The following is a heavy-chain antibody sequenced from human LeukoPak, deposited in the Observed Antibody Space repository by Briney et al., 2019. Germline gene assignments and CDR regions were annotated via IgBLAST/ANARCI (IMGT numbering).Heavy chain of an antibody. J-gene: IGHJ4*02. CDR1: GFTFSSYG. D-gene: IGHD2-15*01. V-gene: IGHV3-30*06. CDR2: ISYDGSNK. CDR3: ARGDRVSRYVVLFDY. Sequence: PGRSLRLSCAASGFTFSSYGMHWVRQAPGKGLEWVAVISYDGSNKYYADSVKGRFTISRDNSKNTLYLQMNSLRAEDTAVYYCARGDRVSRYVVLFDYWGQGTLVTVST.